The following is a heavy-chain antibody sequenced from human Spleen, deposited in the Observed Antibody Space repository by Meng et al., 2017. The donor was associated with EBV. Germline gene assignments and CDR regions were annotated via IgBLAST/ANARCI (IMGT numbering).Heavy chain of an antibody. CDR2: INTDTGNP. Sequence: VQLVQTGSELKKPGASVKVSCKASGYTFTKYPMHWVRQAPGQGLEWMGWINTDTGNPSYAQAFRGRFVFSLDTSVSTAYLQISSLKAEDTAIYYCASGREWLYAYWGQGTLVTVSS. J-gene: IGHJ4*02. CDR1: GYTFTKYP. V-gene: IGHV7-4-1*02. D-gene: IGHD6-19*01. CDR3: ASGREWLYAY.